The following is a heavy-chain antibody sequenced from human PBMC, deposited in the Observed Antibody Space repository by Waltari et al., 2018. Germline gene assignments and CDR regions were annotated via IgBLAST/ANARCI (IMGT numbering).Heavy chain of an antibody. Sequence: QVQLQESGPGLVKPSETLSLTCPVSGGSISSYYWSWIRQPPGKGLEWIGYIYYSGSTNYNPSLKSRVTISVDTSKNQFSLKLSSVTAADTAVYYCASSYSSGWFPSYFDYWGQGTLVTVSS. CDR1: GGSISSYY. J-gene: IGHJ4*02. V-gene: IGHV4-59*01. D-gene: IGHD6-19*01. CDR2: IYYSGST. CDR3: ASSYSSGWFPSYFDY.